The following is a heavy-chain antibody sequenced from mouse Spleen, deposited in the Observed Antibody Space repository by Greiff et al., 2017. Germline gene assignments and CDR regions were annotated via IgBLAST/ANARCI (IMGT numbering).Heavy chain of an antibody. CDR3: AREGITTVVATDYFDY. Sequence: VQLQQSGAELARPGASVKLSCKASGYTFTSYGISWVKQRTGQGLEWIGEIYPRSGNTYYNEKFKGKATLTADKSSSTAYMELRSLTSEDSAVYFCAREGITTVVATDYFDYWGQGTTLTVSS. CDR1: GYTFTSYG. D-gene: IGHD1-1*01. J-gene: IGHJ2*01. V-gene: IGHV1-81*01. CDR2: IYPRSGNT.